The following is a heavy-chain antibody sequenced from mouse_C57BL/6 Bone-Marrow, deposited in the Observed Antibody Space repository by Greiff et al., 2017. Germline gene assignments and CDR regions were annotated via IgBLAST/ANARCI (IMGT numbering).Heavy chain of an antibody. J-gene: IGHJ4*01. Sequence: EVMLVESGGGLVQPGGSLKLSCAASGFTFSDYYMYWVRQTPEKRLEWVAYISNGGGSTYYPDNVKGRFTISRDNAKNNLYLQMSHLKSEDTAMYYCARDGETAQAFYAMDYWGQGTSVTVSS. CDR1: GFTFSDYY. CDR2: ISNGGGST. CDR3: ARDGETAQAFYAMDY. V-gene: IGHV5-12*01. D-gene: IGHD3-2*02.